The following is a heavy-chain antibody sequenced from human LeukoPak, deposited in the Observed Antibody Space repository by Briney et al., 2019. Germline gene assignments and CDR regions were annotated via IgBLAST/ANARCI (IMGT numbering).Heavy chain of an antibody. CDR1: GGTFSTYA. J-gene: IGHJ3*02. Sequence: SVKLSCNAAGGTFSTYAISWVRQAPGQGLEWMGGIIPIFGTANYAQKFQGRVTITADESTSTAYMELSSLRSEDTAVYYCARVRHLVVVTVTTHAIGIVGPGKRVTVSS. V-gene: IGHV1-69*01. D-gene: IGHD2-21*02. CDR3: ARVRHLVVVTVTTHAIGI. CDR2: IIPIFGTA.